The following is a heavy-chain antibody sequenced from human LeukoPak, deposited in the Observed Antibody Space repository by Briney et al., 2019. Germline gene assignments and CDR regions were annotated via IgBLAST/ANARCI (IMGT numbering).Heavy chain of an antibody. J-gene: IGHJ5*02. CDR3: ARVTRAGSKPFDP. D-gene: IGHD2-15*01. CDR2: MYYRGNT. V-gene: IGHV4-39*07. Sequence: PSETLSLTCTVSGGSISTITYYWGWIRQPPGKGLEWVGHMYYRGNTFYNPSLKSRVTISVDTSKNQFSLKLSSVTAADTAVYYCARVTRAGSKPFDPWGQGTLVTVSS. CDR1: GGSISTITYY.